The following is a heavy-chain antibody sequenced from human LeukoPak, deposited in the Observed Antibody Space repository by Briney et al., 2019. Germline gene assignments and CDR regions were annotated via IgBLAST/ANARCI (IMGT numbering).Heavy chain of an antibody. D-gene: IGHD3-3*01. J-gene: IGHJ6*03. CDR3: ARGFLGMVRDDHKPQPYYYYYYYMDV. V-gene: IGHV4-39*07. CDR1: GGSISSSNSY. Sequence: SETLSLTCIVSGGSISSSNSYWGWIRQPPGKGLEWIGSIYYSGNTYYNSSLKSRVTISVDTSKNQFSLKLSSVTAADTAVYYCARGFLGMVRDDHKPQPYYYYYYYMDVWGKGTTVTVSS. CDR2: IYYSGNT.